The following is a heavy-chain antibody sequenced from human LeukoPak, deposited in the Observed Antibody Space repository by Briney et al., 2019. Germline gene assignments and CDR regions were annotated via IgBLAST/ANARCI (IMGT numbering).Heavy chain of an antibody. J-gene: IGHJ6*02. D-gene: IGHD3-10*01. CDR3: ARDRVSPASRYYGMDV. V-gene: IGHV3-21*01. CDR1: GFTFSSYS. CDR2: ISSSSSYI. Sequence: GGSPRLSCAASGFTFSSYSMNWVRQAPGKGLEWVSSISSSSSYIYYADSVKGRFTISRDNAKNSLYLQMNSLRAEDTAVYYCARDRVSPASRYYGMDVWGQGTTVTVSS.